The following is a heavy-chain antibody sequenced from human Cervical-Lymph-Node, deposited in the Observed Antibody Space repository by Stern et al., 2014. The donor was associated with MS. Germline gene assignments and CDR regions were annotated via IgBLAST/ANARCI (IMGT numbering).Heavy chain of an antibody. CDR3: ARVPGITGTTGNWFDP. CDR1: GGSFSGYY. CDR2: INHSGST. D-gene: IGHD1-7*01. V-gene: IGHV4-34*01. J-gene: IGHJ5*02. Sequence: QVQLQQWGAGLLKPSETLSLTCAVYGGSFSGYYWSWIRQPPGKGLEWIGEINHSGSTNYNPSLKSRVTISVDTSKNQFSLKLSSVTAADTAVYYCARVPGITGTTGNWFDPWGQGTLVTVSS.